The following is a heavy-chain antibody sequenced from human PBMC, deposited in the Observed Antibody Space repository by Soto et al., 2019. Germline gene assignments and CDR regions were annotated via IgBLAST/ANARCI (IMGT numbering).Heavy chain of an antibody. CDR3: ARDGHYDSGGTMDV. D-gene: IGHD3-22*01. CDR2: IYQSGRT. CDR1: GDSVSRSTW. V-gene: IGHV4-4*02. J-gene: IGHJ6*02. Sequence: QVQLEESGPGLVKASGTLSLTCTVSGDSVSRSTWWSWVRQTPEKGLEWIGDIYQSGRTHYSPSLKSRVAMSMEKSKNQSSLKMTSVTAAATAVYYCARDGHYDSGGTMDVWGQGTSVTVS.